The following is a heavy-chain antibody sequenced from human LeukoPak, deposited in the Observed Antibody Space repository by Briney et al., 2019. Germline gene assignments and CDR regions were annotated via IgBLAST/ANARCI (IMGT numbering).Heavy chain of an antibody. Sequence: PSETLSLTCAVYGGSFSGYYWSWIRQPPGKGLEWIGEINHSGSTNYNPSLKSRVTISVDTSKNQFSLKLSSVTAADTAVYYCARPQLYCSSTSCYMRGGYYYYYMDVWGKGTTVTVSS. CDR2: INHSGST. V-gene: IGHV4-34*01. J-gene: IGHJ6*03. D-gene: IGHD2-2*02. CDR1: GGSFSGYY. CDR3: ARPQLYCSSTSCYMRGGYYYYYMDV.